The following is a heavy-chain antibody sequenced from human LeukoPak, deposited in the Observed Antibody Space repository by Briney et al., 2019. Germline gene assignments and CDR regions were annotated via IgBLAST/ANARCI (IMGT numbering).Heavy chain of an antibody. CDR2: IYYSGST. CDR1: GGSISSYY. V-gene: IGHV4-59*01. CDR3: ARAGVAATSFDY. D-gene: IGHD2-15*01. J-gene: IGHJ4*02. Sequence: PSETLSLTCTVSGGSISSYYRSWIRQPPGKGLEWIGYIYYSGSTNYNPSLKSRVTISVDTSKNQFSLKLSSVTAADTAVYYCARAGVAATSFDYWGQGTLVTVSS.